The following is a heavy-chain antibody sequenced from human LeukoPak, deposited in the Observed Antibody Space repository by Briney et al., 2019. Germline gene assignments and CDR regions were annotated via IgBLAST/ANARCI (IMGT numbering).Heavy chain of an antibody. CDR3: AREVTAAAPFGY. CDR1: GGSIGSYY. CDR2: IYYSGST. D-gene: IGHD6-13*01. Sequence: SETLSLTCTVSGGSIGSYYWSWIRQPPGKGLEWIGYIYYSGSTSYNPSLKSRVTISVDTSKNQFSLKLNSVTAADTAIYYCAREVTAAAPFGYWGQGTLVTVSS. V-gene: IGHV4-59*01. J-gene: IGHJ4*02.